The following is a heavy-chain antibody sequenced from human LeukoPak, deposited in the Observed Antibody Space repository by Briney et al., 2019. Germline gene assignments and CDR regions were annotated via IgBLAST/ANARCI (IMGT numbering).Heavy chain of an antibody. D-gene: IGHD2-15*01. CDR2: ISSSSNYI. V-gene: IGHV3-21*01. CDR1: GFTFSSYS. CDR3: ARTRYCSSSSCHIAFDI. J-gene: IGHJ3*02. Sequence: GGSLRVSCAASGFTFSSYSMNWVRRAPGKGLEWVSSISSSSNYIDYADSVKGRFTISRDTARNPLYLQMNSLRAEDTAVYYCARTRYCSSSSCHIAFDIWGQGTVVTVSS.